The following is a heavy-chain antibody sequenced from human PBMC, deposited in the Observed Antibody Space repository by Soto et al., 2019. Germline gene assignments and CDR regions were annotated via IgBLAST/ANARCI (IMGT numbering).Heavy chain of an antibody. J-gene: IGHJ4*02. V-gene: IGHV3-23*01. D-gene: IGHD6-13*01. CDR3: AKEIAFSSSHNFDY. CDR1: GFTFSNYA. CDR2: ISGNGGST. Sequence: GGSLRLSCAASGFTFSNYAMSWVRRAPGKGLEWVSAISGNGGSTYYADSVKGRFTISRDNSKNTLYLQVNSLRAEDTAIYYCAKEIAFSSSHNFDYWGQGTLVTVSS.